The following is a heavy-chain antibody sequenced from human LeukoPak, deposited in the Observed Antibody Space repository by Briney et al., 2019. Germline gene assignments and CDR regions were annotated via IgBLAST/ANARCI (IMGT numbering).Heavy chain of an antibody. CDR1: GGTFRTHA. V-gene: IGHV1-69*05. CDR3: ARGIGGVKQPNAYYYYYMDV. D-gene: IGHD6-13*01. CDR2: IIPIFGTA. Sequence: ASVKVSCKASGGTFRTHAINWVRQAPGQGLEWMGRIIPIFGTANYAQKFQGRVTITTDESTSTAYMELSSLRSEDTAVYYCARGIGGVKQPNAYYYYYMDVWGKGTTVTVSS. J-gene: IGHJ6*03.